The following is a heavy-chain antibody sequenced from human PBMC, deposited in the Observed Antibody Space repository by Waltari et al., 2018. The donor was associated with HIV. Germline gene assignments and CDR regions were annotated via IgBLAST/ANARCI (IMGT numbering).Heavy chain of an antibody. V-gene: IGHV2-5*02. J-gene: IGHJ4*02. CDR3: AHLSWRGYIFDY. Sequence: QITLQESGPTLVKPTQTLTLTCTFSGFSLSTTGVGVGWIRQSPGKALEWLVLIYWDDDKRYSPSLKSRLTITKDTPKNQVVLSLSNMDPVDTATYYCAHLSWRGYIFDYWGQGTLVTVSS. CDR2: IYWDDDK. D-gene: IGHD3-3*01. CDR1: GFSLSTTGVG.